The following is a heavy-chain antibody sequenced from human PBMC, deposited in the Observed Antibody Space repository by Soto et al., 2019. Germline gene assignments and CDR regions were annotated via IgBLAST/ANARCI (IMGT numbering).Heavy chain of an antibody. J-gene: IGHJ4*02. CDR1: GASISSDY. CDR3: ARQHGRTLDY. V-gene: IGHV4-59*08. Sequence: QVQLQESGPGLVKPSETLSLTCTVSGASISSDYWSWIRQPPGQGLEWIGYIYYSGSTNYNPSLKSRATLSVDTSKNPFSLKLSSVTAADTAVYYCARQHGRTLDYWGQGTLVTVSS. D-gene: IGHD1-1*01. CDR2: IYYSGST.